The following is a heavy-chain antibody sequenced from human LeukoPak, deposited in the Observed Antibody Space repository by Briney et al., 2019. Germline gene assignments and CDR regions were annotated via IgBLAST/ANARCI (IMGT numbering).Heavy chain of an antibody. CDR1: GGTFSCYA. V-gene: IGHV1-69*01. D-gene: IGHD3-22*01. J-gene: IGHJ4*02. Sequence: ASVKVSCKASGGTFSCYAISWVRQAPGQGLEWMGGIIPIFGTANYAQKFQGRVTITADESTSTAYMELSSLRSEDTAVYYCARVYDSSGYPPQYYFDYWGQGTLVTVSS. CDR3: ARVYDSSGYPPQYYFDY. CDR2: IIPIFGTA.